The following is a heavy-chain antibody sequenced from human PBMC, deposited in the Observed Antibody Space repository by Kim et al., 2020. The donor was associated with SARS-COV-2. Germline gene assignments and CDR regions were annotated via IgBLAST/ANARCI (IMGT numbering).Heavy chain of an antibody. J-gene: IGHJ4*02. CDR3: ARDTAMLRFDY. D-gene: IGHD5-18*01. Sequence: TKYSQRYQGSVTITRDTSASTAYMELSRLRSEDTAVYYCARDTAMLRFDYWGQGTLVTVSS. CDR2: T. V-gene: IGHV1-3*01.